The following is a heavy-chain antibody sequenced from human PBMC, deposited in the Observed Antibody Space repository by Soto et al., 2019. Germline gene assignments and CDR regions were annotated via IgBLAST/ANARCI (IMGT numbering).Heavy chain of an antibody. D-gene: IGHD5-18*01. CDR3: ARDSTVIGLPDHTPADTAMPNYGMDV. CDR2: TCYDGRNK. J-gene: IGHJ6*02. Sequence: GRCRRLSWPPAAFTFSSYCMQCVRQPQNKWREWVAGTCYDGRNKYYAGSGRGRLTTPRDQRKNTLYLQMTTLRAEDTAVYYCARDSTVIGLPDHTPADTAMPNYGMDVWGQGTTVTVSS. V-gene: IGHV3-33*01. CDR1: AFTFSSYC.